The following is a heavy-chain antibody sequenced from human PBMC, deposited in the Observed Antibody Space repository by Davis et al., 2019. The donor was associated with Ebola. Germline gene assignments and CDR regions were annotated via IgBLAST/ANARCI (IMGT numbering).Heavy chain of an antibody. D-gene: IGHD3-22*01. CDR3: ARAPRENYYDLYFDL. CDR2: INHSGST. CDR1: GGSFSGYY. Sequence: SETLSLTCAVYGGSFSGYYWNWFRQPPGKGLEWIGEINHSGSTNYNPSLKSRVTISVDTSKNQFSLKLSSVTAADTAVYYCARAPRENYYDLYFDLWGRGTRVTVSS. V-gene: IGHV4-34*01. J-gene: IGHJ2*01.